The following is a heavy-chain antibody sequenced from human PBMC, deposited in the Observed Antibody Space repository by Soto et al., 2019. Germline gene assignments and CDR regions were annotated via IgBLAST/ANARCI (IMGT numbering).Heavy chain of an antibody. CDR3: ARGLRFGERSWFDP. V-gene: IGHV4-34*01. CDR1: GGSFSGYY. J-gene: IGHJ5*02. Sequence: SETLSLTCAVYGGSFSGYYWSWIRQPPGKGLEWIGEINHSGSTNYNPSLKSRVTISVDTSKNQFSLKLSSVTAADTAVYYCARGLRFGERSWFDPWGPGTLVTVSS. CDR2: INHSGST. D-gene: IGHD3-10*01.